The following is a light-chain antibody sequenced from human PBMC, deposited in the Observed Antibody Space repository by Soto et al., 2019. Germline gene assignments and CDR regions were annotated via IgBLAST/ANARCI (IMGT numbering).Light chain of an antibody. CDR2: EVS. Sequence: QSVLTQPPSVSGAPGQRVTISCTGSNSNIGAGYDVHWYQQLPRIAPKLMIFEVSNRPSGVSNRFSGSKSGNTASLTISGLQAEDEAYYYCCSYTSTNSRVFGGGTKVTVL. CDR3: CSYTSTNSRV. J-gene: IGLJ3*02. CDR1: NSNIGAGYD. V-gene: IGLV1-40*01.